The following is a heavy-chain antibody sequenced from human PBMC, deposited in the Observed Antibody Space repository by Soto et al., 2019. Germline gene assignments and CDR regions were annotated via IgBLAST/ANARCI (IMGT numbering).Heavy chain of an antibody. CDR1: GFTFSNYA. Sequence: QVQLVEAGGGVIEPGRSQRLSGAASGFTFSNYAMPCVREAPCRELERVTVLSYDGSNRSYADSVKGRFTISRDNSKNTLYVHMNSLRAEDTAVYYCARDRSSKSYYYYGMDVWGQGTTVTVSS. D-gene: IGHD2-2*01. CDR3: ARDRSSKSYYYYGMDV. J-gene: IGHJ6*02. V-gene: IGHV3-30-3*01. CDR2: LSYDGSNR.